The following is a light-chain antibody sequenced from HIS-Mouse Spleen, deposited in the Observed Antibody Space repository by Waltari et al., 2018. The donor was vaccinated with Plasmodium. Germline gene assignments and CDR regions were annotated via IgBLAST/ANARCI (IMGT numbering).Light chain of an antibody. CDR2: EDS. CDR3: YSTDSSGNHRV. V-gene: IGLV3-10*01. J-gene: IGLJ3*02. Sequence: SYELTQPPSVSVSPGQTARITCSGDALPKKYAYWYQQKSGQAPVLVSYEDSKRPSGIPERFAGASVGTMATLTISGAQVEDEADYYCYSTDSSGNHRVFGGGTKLTVL. CDR1: ALPKKY.